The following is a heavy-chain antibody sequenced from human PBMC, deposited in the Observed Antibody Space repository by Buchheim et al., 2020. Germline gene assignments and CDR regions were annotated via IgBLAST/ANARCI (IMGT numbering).Heavy chain of an antibody. CDR2: ISYDGSNK. CDR3: ARDTPSYSGYSNWFDP. J-gene: IGHJ5*02. D-gene: IGHD5-12*01. Sequence: QVQLVESGGGVVQPGRSLRLSCAASGFTFSSYAMHWVRQAPGKGLEWVAVISYDGSNKYYADSVKGRFTISRDNSKNKLYLQMNSLRAEDTAVYYCARDTPSYSGYSNWFDPWGQGTL. V-gene: IGHV3-30-3*01. CDR1: GFTFSSYA.